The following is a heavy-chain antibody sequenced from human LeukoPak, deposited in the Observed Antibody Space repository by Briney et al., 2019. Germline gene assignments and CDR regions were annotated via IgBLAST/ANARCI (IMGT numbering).Heavy chain of an antibody. V-gene: IGHV3-23*01. D-gene: IGHD3-9*01. CDR2: ISGSGGSI. Sequence: PGGSLRLSCAASGFTFSSYAMSWVRQAPGKGLEWVSAISGSGGSIYYADSVKGRFTISRDNSQNTLYLQMNSLRAEDTAVYYCAKDWSPPYYDILTGYNPFDFWGQGTLVTASS. CDR1: GFTFSSYA. J-gene: IGHJ4*02. CDR3: AKDWSPPYYDILTGYNPFDF.